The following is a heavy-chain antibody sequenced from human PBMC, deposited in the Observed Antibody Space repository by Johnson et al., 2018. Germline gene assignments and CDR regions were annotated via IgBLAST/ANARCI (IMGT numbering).Heavy chain of an antibody. CDR1: GFTFEDYA. CDR2: ISWNSRYI. D-gene: IGHD1-26*01. J-gene: IGHJ3*02. V-gene: IGHV3-9*01. CDR3: ARGIGGGYYPNDAFDI. Sequence: VQLVESGGGLVQPGRSLTLSCEASGFTFEDYAMHWVRQAPGKGLECVSGISWNSRYIDYADSVKGRFTISRDNAKNSLYLQMNSLRAGDTAVYYCARGIGGGYYPNDAFDIWGQGTMVTVSS.